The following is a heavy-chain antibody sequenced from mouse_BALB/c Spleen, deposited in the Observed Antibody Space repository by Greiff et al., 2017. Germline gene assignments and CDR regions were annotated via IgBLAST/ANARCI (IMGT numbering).Heavy chain of an antibody. CDR2: ISSGSSTI. J-gene: IGHJ4*01. D-gene: IGHD2-3*01. Sequence: EVKLVESGGGLVQPGGSRKLSCAASGFTFSSFGMHWVRQAPEKGLEWVAYISSGSSTIYYADTVKCRFTISRDNPKNTLFLQMTSLRSEDTAMYYCARRWLLEGVYAMDYWGQGTSVTVSS. CDR3: ARRWLLEGVYAMDY. CDR1: GFTFSSFG. V-gene: IGHV5-17*02.